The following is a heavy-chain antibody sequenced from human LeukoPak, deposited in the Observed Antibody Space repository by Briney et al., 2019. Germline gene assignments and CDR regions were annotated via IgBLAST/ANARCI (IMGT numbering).Heavy chain of an antibody. J-gene: IGHJ6*03. CDR1: GYMFTNYD. Sequence: ASVKVSCKASGYMFTNYDINWVRQATGQGLEWMGWMNPQSGNTGYAQKFRGRVTITRDTSITTAYMELSSLRSEDTCVYHSARGPNYSSFGSAYYYYMDVWGKGTTVTVSS. CDR2: MNPQSGNT. D-gene: IGHD4-11*01. V-gene: IGHV1-8*03. CDR3: ARGPNYSSFGSAYYYYMDV.